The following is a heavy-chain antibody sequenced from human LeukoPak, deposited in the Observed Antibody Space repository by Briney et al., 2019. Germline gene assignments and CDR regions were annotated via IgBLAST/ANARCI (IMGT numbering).Heavy chain of an antibody. V-gene: IGHV3-30-3*01. D-gene: IGHD5-18*01. CDR2: ISYDGSNK. J-gene: IGHJ4*02. Sequence: PGRSLRLSCAASGFTFSSYAMHWVRQAPGKGLEWVAVISYDGSNKYYADSVKGRFTISRDNSKNTLYLQMNSLRAVDTAVYYCARSRYSYGYSYFDYWGQGTLVTVSS. CDR3: ARSRYSYGYSYFDY. CDR1: GFTFSSYA.